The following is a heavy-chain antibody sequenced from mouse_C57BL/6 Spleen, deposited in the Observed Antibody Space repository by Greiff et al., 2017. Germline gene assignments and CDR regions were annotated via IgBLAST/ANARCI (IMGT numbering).Heavy chain of an antibody. CDR2: IYPGSGNT. D-gene: IGHD2-10*02. J-gene: IGHJ2*01. CDR3: ARSRYGPFYFDY. CDR1: GYTFTDYY. V-gene: IGHV1-76*01. Sequence: VQLQESGAELVRPGASVKLSCKASGYTFTDYYINWVKQRPGQGLEWIARIYPGSGNTYYNEKFKGKATLTAEKSSSTAYMQLSSLTSEDSAVYFCARSRYGPFYFDYWGQGTTLTVSS.